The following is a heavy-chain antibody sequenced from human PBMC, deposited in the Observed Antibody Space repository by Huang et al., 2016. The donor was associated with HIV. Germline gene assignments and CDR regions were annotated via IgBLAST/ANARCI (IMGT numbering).Heavy chain of an antibody. D-gene: IGHD2-21*01. Sequence: QVQLVQSGAEVKKPGASVKVSCKVSGDTLTVLSIHWVRQAPGKGLEWMGGFAPEHGETIYAQNFQGRGTMTEDTSTDTAYMELHSLRPEDTAVYYCAAGYDTYYDIWGQGTMVIASS. CDR1: GDTLTVLS. V-gene: IGHV1-24*01. J-gene: IGHJ3*02. CDR2: FAPEHGET. CDR3: AAGYDTYYDI.